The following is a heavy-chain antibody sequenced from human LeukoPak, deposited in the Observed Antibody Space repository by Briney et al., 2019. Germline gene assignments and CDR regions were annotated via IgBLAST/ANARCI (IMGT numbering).Heavy chain of an antibody. V-gene: IGHV3-21*01. CDR2: ISSSSSYI. D-gene: IGHD5-18*01. Sequence: GGSLRLSCAASGFTFSSYSMNWVRQAPGKGLEWVSSISSSSSYIYYADSVKGRFTISRGNAKNSLYLQMNSLRAEDTAVYYCARGRGYSYGYDYWGQGTLVTVSS. J-gene: IGHJ4*02. CDR1: GFTFSSYS. CDR3: ARGRGYSYGYDY.